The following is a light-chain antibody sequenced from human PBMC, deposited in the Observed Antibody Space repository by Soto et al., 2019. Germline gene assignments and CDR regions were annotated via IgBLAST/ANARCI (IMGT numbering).Light chain of an antibody. CDR1: TSDIGAYNY. J-gene: IGLJ1*01. V-gene: IGLV2-23*02. Sequence: QSVLTQPASVSGSPGQSITISCTGTTSDIGAYNYVSWYQHNPGNAPKLMIYEVTNRPSGVSSRFSGSKSGSTASLTISGLQAEDEAYYYCCSYAGGSTYVFGTGTKLTVL. CDR3: CSYAGGSTYV. CDR2: EVT.